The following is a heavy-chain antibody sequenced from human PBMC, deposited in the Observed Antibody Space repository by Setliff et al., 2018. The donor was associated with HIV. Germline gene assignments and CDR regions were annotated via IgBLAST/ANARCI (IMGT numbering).Heavy chain of an antibody. CDR1: GGSISSGGYY. CDR3: ARGALSLTMTKLLSFFDS. CDR2: IYYSGTT. D-gene: IGHD3-22*01. J-gene: IGHJ4*02. Sequence: PSETLSLTCTVSGGSISSGGYYWSWIRQHPGKGLEWIGYIYYSGTTYYNTSLKSRVTISLDGPKNQFSLKMTSVTAADTAIYFCARGALSLTMTKLLSFFDSWGQGTQVTVSS. V-gene: IGHV4-31*03.